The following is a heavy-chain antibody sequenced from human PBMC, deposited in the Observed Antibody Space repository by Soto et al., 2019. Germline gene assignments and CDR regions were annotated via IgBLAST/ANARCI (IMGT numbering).Heavy chain of an antibody. D-gene: IGHD2-15*01. CDR3: ARDGGKRNYYGMDV. CDR1: GGSISSSNW. J-gene: IGHJ6*02. Sequence: SETLSLTCAVSGGSISSSNWWSWVRQPPGKGLEWIGEIYHSGSTSYNPSIKSRVTISVDKSKNQLSLKLSSVTAADTAVYYCARDGGKRNYYGMDVWGQGTTVTVSS. CDR2: IYHSGST. V-gene: IGHV4-4*02.